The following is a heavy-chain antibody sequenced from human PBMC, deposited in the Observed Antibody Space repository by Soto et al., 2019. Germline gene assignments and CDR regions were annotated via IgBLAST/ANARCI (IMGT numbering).Heavy chain of an antibody. V-gene: IGHV4-4*02. Sequence: ASETLSLTCAVSGGSISSSNWWSWVRQPPGKGLEWIGEIYHSGSTNYNPSLKSRVTISVDKSKNQFSLKLSSVTAADTAVYYCASTPKIYGSGSYPARWFDPWDQGTLVTVSS. D-gene: IGHD3-10*01. J-gene: IGHJ5*02. CDR3: ASTPKIYGSGSYPARWFDP. CDR2: IYHSGST. CDR1: GGSISSSNW.